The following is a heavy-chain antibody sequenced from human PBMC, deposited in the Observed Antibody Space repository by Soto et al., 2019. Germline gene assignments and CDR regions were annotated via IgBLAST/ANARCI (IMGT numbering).Heavy chain of an antibody. CDR3: AKWRHYDILTGYYRDPPYFDY. J-gene: IGHJ4*02. CDR1: GFTFSNYW. V-gene: IGHV3-74*01. Sequence: GGSLRLSCAASGFTFSNYWMHWVRQAPGKGLVWVSRINSDESSRNYADSVKGRFTISRDNSKNTLYLQMNSLRAEDTAVYHCAKWRHYDILTGYYRDPPYFDYWGQGTLVTVSS. D-gene: IGHD3-9*01. CDR2: INSDESSR.